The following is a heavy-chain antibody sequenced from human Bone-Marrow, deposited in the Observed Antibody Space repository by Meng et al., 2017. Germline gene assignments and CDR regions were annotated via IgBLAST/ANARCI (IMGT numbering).Heavy chain of an antibody. J-gene: IGHJ6*02. V-gene: IGHV4-59*01. D-gene: IGHD3-22*01. CDR1: GGSISSYY. Sequence: SETLSLTCTVSGGSISSYYWSWIWQPPGKGLEWIGYIYYSGSTNYNPSLKSRVTISVDTSKNQFSLKLSSVTAADTAVYYCARGFLFSYYYDSSGSLHRDYYGMDVWGQGTTVTVSS. CDR3: ARGFLFSYYYDSSGSLHRDYYGMDV. CDR2: IYYSGST.